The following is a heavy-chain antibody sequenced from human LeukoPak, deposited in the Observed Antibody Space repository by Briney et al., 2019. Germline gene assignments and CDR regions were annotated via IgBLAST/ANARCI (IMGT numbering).Heavy chain of an antibody. V-gene: IGHV4-38-2*02. CDR2: IYHSGST. CDR3: ARTRIRYSGSYFMFDY. CDR1: GGSVSDYY. J-gene: IGHJ4*02. Sequence: PSETLSLTCTVSGGSVSDYYWGWIRQPPGKGLEWIGSIYHSGSTYYNPSLKSRVTISVDTSKNQFSLKLSSVTAADTAVYYCARTRIRYSGSYFMFDYWGQGTLVTVSS. D-gene: IGHD1-26*01.